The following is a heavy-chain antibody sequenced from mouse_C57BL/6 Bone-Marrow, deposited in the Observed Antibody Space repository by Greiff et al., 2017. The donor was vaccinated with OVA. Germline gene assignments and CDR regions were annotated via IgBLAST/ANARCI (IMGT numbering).Heavy chain of an antibody. CDR2: ISSGCDYI. CDR1: GFTFSSYA. V-gene: IGHV5-9-1*02. J-gene: IGHJ3*01. Sequence: DVMLVESGEGLVKPGGSLKLSCAASGFTFSSYAMSWVRQTPEKRLEWVAYISSGCDYISYADTVKGRFTISRDNARNTLYLQMSSLKSEDTAMYYCTRGVLTWDRFAYWGQGTLVTVSA. CDR3: TRGVLTWDRFAY. D-gene: IGHD4-1*01.